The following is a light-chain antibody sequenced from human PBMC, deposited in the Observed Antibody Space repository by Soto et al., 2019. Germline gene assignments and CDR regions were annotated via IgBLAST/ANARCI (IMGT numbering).Light chain of an antibody. CDR2: GAS. J-gene: IGKJ5*01. V-gene: IGKV3-11*01. CDR1: QSVSSD. CDR3: QQRSNWPLT. Sequence: EIVMTQSPATLSVSPGERATLSCRASQSVSSDFAWYQQKPGQAPRLLIYGASSRPTDIPARFSGSGSGTDFTLTISSLEPEDFAVYYCQQRSNWPLTFGQGTRLEIK.